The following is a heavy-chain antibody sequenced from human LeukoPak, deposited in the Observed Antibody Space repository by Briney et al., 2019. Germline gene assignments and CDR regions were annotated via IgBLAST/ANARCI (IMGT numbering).Heavy chain of an antibody. CDR1: GFTFSSYA. V-gene: IGHV3-23*01. J-gene: IGHJ4*02. CDR2: ISGSGGSL. D-gene: IGHD3-16*02. CDR3: AKLMGSLDAWGSFRFSSDS. Sequence: GGSLRLSCAASGFTFSSYAMSWVRLAPGKGLDWVSTISGSGGSLYYADSVRGRFTISRDNSKNTLYLQMNSLRAEDTAVYYCAKLMGSLDAWGSFRFSSDSWGQGTLVTVSS.